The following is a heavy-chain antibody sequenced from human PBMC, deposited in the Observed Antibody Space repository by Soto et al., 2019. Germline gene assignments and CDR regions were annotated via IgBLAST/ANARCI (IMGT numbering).Heavy chain of an antibody. CDR3: AGITMIVVGAYGMDV. CDR2: IIPIFGTA. Sequence: GASVKVSCKASRVAFSKFIVTWVRQAPGLGLEWVGGIIPIFGTANYAQKFQGRVTITADESTSTSYMELSSLRSEDTAVYYCAGITMIVVGAYGMDVWGQGTTVTVSS. J-gene: IGHJ6*02. V-gene: IGHV1-69*13. CDR1: RVAFSKFI. D-gene: IGHD3-22*01.